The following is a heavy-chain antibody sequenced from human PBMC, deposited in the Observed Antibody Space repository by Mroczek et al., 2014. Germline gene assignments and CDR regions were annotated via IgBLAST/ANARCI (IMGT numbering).Heavy chain of an antibody. CDR2: IYYSGST. V-gene: IGHV4-30-4*01. Sequence: QVQLVESGPGLVKPSQTLSLTCTVSGGSISSGDYYWSWIRQPPGKGLEWIGYIYYSGSTYYNPSLKSRVTISVDTSKNQFSLKLSSVTAADTAVYYCARSPGDFWSGYYYYYYMDVWGKGTTVTVSS. CDR3: ARSPGDFWSGYYYYYYMDV. J-gene: IGHJ6*03. CDR1: GGSISSGDYY. D-gene: IGHD3-3*01.